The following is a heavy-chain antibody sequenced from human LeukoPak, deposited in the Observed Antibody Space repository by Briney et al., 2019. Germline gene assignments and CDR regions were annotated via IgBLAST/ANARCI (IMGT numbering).Heavy chain of an antibody. CDR1: GGTFSSYA. CDR2: IIPIFGTA. J-gene: IGHJ5*02. CDR3: ARDQFPARALDP. V-gene: IGHV1-69*13. Sequence: SVKVSCKASGGTFSSYAISWVRQAPGQGFEWMGGIIPIFGTANYAQKFQGRVTITADESTSTAYMELSSLRSEDTAVYYCARDQFPARALDPWGQGTLVTVSS.